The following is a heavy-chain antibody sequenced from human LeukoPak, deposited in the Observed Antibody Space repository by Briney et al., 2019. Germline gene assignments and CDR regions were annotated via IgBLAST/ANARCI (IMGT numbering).Heavy chain of an antibody. V-gene: IGHV1-2*02. CDR3: ARDRGIVGATTEVEAFDI. CDR2: INPNSGGT. J-gene: IGHJ3*02. Sequence: ASVKVSCKASGYTFTGYYMHWVRQAPGQGLEWMGWINPNSGGTNYAQKFQGRVTMTRDTSISTAYMELSWLRSDDTAVYYCARDRGIVGATTEVEAFDIWGQGTMVTVSS. CDR1: GYTFTGYY. D-gene: IGHD1-26*01.